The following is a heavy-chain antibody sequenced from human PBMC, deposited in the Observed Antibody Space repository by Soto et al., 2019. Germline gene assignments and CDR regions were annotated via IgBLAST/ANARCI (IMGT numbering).Heavy chain of an antibody. J-gene: IGHJ4*02. CDR2: ISGSGGST. V-gene: IGHV3-23*01. D-gene: IGHD6-13*01. Sequence: GGSLRLSCAASGFTFSSYAMSWVRQAPGKGLEWVSAISGSGGSTYYADSVKGRFTISRDNSKNTLYLQMNSLRAEDTAVYYCARGFLRRNSVGIAADLGYWGQGTLVTVSS. CDR3: ARGFLRRNSVGIAADLGY. CDR1: GFTFSSYA.